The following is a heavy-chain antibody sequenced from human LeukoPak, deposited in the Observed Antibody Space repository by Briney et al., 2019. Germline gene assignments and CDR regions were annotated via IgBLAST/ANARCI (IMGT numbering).Heavy chain of an antibody. CDR1: GFTFSNYW. D-gene: IGHD3-22*01. V-gene: IGHV3-74*01. J-gene: IGHJ4*02. CDR2: IISDGSST. CDR3: ARGEGYYYDSSGSLG. Sequence: GGSLRLSCAASGFTFSNYWMHWVRHAPGKGLVWVSRIISDGSSTSFADSVKGRFTISRDNAKNTLYLQMNSLRADDTAVYFCARGEGYYYDSSGSLGWGQGPLVTVSS.